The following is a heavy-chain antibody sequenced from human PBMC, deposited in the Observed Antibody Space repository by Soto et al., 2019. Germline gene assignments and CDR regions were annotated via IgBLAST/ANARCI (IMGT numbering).Heavy chain of an antibody. CDR2: IYGSGGGI. V-gene: IGHV3-23*01. CDR1: GFNFRSYA. Sequence: EVQLLESGGALVQPGGSLRLSCAASGFNFRSYAMIWVRQAPGKGLESVAGIYGSGGGISYGDSVKGRFTISRDNSNNMLYLRMDSLRADDTAVYRGAKDAVSGDGVWLSEYWGHGTLVTVSS. CDR3: AKDAVSGDGVWLSEY. J-gene: IGHJ4*01. D-gene: IGHD4-17*01.